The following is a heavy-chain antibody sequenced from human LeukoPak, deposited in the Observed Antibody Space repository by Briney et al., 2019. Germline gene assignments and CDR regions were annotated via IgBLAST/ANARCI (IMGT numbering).Heavy chain of an antibody. CDR3: ATRTQLYYDILTGYPQPNDAFDI. CDR1: GYTFTSYY. Sequence: ASVMVSCKASGYTFTSYYMHWVRQAPGQGLEWMGIINPSGGSTSYAQKFQGRVTMTRDMSTSTVYMELSSLRSDDTAVYYCATRTQLYYDILTGYPQPNDAFDIWGQGTMVTVSS. J-gene: IGHJ3*02. D-gene: IGHD3-9*01. CDR2: INPSGGST. V-gene: IGHV1-46*01.